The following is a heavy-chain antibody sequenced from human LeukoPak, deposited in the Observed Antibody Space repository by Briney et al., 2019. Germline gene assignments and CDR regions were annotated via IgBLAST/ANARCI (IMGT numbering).Heavy chain of an antibody. CDR2: MNPNSGNT. Sequence: GASVKVSCKTSGDSFTINDVNWVRQATGQGLEWMGWMNPNSGNTGYAQKFQGRVTMTRNTSISTAYMELTDLRSEYTAVYYCASVTAGGTWTFDIWGQGTTVTVSS. J-gene: IGHJ3*02. D-gene: IGHD6-13*01. V-gene: IGHV1-8*01. CDR3: ASVTAGGTWTFDI. CDR1: GDSFTIND.